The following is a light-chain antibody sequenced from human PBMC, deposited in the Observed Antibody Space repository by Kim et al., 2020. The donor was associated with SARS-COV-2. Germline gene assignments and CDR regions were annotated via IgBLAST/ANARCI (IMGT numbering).Light chain of an antibody. CDR1: SSDLGGYNY. CDR2: DVS. J-gene: IGLJ3*02. V-gene: IGLV2-14*03. CDR3: SSYTSSNTLEV. Sequence: QSINISCTGTSSDLGGYNYVTWYQQYPGKAPKLMIYDVSNRPSGVSNRFSGSKSGNTDSLTISGLQAEDEADYYCSSYTSSNTLEVFGGGTQLTVL.